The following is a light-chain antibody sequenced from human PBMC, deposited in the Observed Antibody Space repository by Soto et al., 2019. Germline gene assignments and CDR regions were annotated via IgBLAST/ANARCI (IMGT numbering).Light chain of an antibody. Sequence: EIVLTQSPGTLSLSPGERATLSCRASQSVSSSYLAWYQQKPGQAPRLLIYGASSRATGIPDRFSGSGSGKDFTLTISRLEPEDFAVYNCQHYGSSWTFGQGTKVEIK. V-gene: IGKV3-20*01. CDR1: QSVSSSY. CDR2: GAS. J-gene: IGKJ1*01. CDR3: QHYGSSWT.